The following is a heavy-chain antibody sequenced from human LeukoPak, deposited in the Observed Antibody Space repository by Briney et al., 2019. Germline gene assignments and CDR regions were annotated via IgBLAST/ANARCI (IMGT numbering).Heavy chain of an antibody. CDR3: VRTREYSSTWYFGY. D-gene: IGHD6-13*01. CDR2: FFLSGST. J-gene: IGHJ4*02. CDR1: GGSIRSYY. V-gene: IGHV4-59*01. Sequence: SETLSLTCTVSGGSIRSYYWGWIRQPPGKGLEWIGHFFLSGSTTYNPSLKSRVTISVDTSKNQFSMKITSVTAADTAVYYCVRTREYSSTWYFGYWGQGILVTVSS.